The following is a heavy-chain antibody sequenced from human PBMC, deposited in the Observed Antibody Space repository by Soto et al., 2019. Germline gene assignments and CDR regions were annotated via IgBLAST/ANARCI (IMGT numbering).Heavy chain of an antibody. CDR2: IYYSGST. Sequence: SETLSLTCTVSGGSISSYYWSWIRQPPGKGLEWIGYIYYSGSTNYNPSLKSRVTISVDTSKNQFSLKLSSVTAADTAVYYCARLDYGDPWRDWFDPWGQGTLVTVSS. V-gene: IGHV4-59*08. CDR3: ARLDYGDPWRDWFDP. D-gene: IGHD4-17*01. J-gene: IGHJ5*02. CDR1: GGSISSYY.